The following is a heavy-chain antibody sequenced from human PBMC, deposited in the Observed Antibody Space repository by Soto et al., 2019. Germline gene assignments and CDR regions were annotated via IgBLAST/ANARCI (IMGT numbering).Heavy chain of an antibody. J-gene: IGHJ5*02. CDR3: ARDLDILTGTNWFDP. D-gene: IGHD3-9*01. Sequence: GASVKVSCKASGYTFTSYGISWLRQAPGQGLEWMGWISAYNGNTNYAQKLQGRVTMTTDTSTSTAYMELRSLRSDDTAVYYCARDLDILTGTNWFDPWGQGTLVTVSS. CDR1: GYTFTSYG. CDR2: ISAYNGNT. V-gene: IGHV1-18*01.